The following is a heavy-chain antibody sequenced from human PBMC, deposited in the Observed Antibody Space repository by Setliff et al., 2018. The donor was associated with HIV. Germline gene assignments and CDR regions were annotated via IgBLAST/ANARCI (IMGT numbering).Heavy chain of an antibody. J-gene: IGHJ3*02. D-gene: IGHD3-3*01. V-gene: IGHV4-4*09. CDR2: ISTSGST. CDR1: GGSINNFY. CDR3: ARHSDFWSEDAFDI. Sequence: SETLSLTCTVSGGSINNFYWSWIRQPPGKGLEWNGYISTSGSTKYNPSLKSRVTILVDPSNNQFSLRLSSVTAADTAVYYCARHSDFWSEDAFDIWAQGTVVTVS.